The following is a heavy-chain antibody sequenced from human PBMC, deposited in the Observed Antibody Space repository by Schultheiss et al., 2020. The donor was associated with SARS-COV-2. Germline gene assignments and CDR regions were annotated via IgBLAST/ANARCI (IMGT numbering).Heavy chain of an antibody. CDR3: ARDTYCSSTSCYAFGAFDI. CDR2: ISVRGSGT. J-gene: IGHJ3*02. CDR1: GFSVSGNY. Sequence: GGSLRLSCAASGFSVSGNYMSWVRQAPGKGLEWVSAISVRGSGTYYADSVKGRFTISRDNSKNTLYLQMNSLRAEDTAVYYCARDTYCSSTSCYAFGAFDIWGQGTMVTVSS. V-gene: IGHV3-53*05. D-gene: IGHD2-2*01.